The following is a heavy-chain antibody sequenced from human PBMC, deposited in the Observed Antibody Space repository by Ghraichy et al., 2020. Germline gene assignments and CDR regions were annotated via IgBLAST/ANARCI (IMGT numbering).Heavy chain of an antibody. CDR2: INPNSGGT. CDR3: ARESSMVRGVTRTYYGMDV. Sequence: ASVKVSCKASGYTFTGYYMHWVRQAPGQGLEWMGWINPNSGGTNYAQKFQGWVTMTRDTSISTAYMELSRLRSDDTAVYYCARESSMVRGVTRTYYGMDVWGQGTTVTVSS. D-gene: IGHD3-10*01. V-gene: IGHV1-2*04. J-gene: IGHJ6*02. CDR1: GYTFTGYY.